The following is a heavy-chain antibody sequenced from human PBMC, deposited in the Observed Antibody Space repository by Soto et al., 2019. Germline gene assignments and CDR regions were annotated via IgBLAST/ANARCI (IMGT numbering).Heavy chain of an antibody. CDR1: GFTFSSYE. Sequence: LRLSCAASGFTFSSYEMNWVRQAPGKGLEWVSSISSSGSNIYYADSVKGRFTISRDNAKNSLYLQMNRLRAEDTAVYYCATSWGVYCSSSSCYSPWFDPWGQGTQVTVSS. V-gene: IGHV3-48*03. CDR3: ATSWGVYCSSSSCYSPWFDP. J-gene: IGHJ5*02. CDR2: ISSSGSNI. D-gene: IGHD2-2*02.